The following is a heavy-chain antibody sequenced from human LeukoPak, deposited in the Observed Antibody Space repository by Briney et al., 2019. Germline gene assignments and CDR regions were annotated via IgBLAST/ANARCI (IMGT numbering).Heavy chain of an antibody. V-gene: IGHV5-51*01. CDR2: IYPGDSDT. CDR1: GYSFTSYW. J-gene: IGHJ6*03. Sequence: GESLKISCKGSGYSFTSYWIGWVRQMPGKGLEWMGIIYPGDSDTRYSPSFQGQVTISADESISTAYLQWSSLKASDTAMYYCARHGGDYEGDYYYYMDVWGKGTTVTVSS. CDR3: ARHGGDYEGDYYYYMDV. D-gene: IGHD4-17*01.